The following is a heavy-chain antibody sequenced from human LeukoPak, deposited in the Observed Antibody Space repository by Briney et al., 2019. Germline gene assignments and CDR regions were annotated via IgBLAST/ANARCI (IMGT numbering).Heavy chain of an antibody. CDR3: ARDYPDYGGFDY. V-gene: IGHV1-2*02. CDR2: INPNSGGT. Sequence: VASVKVSCKASGYTFTSYDINWVRQATGQGLEWMGWINPNSGGTNYARKFQGRVTMTRDTSISTAYMELSRLRSDDTAVYYCARDYPDYGGFDYWGQGTLVTVSS. D-gene: IGHD4-23*01. CDR1: GYTFTSYD. J-gene: IGHJ4*02.